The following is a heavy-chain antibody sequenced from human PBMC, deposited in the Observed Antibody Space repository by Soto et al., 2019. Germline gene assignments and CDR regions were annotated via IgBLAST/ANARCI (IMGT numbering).Heavy chain of an antibody. CDR2: ISSNGVGT. D-gene: IGHD6-6*01. V-gene: IGHV3-64*01. CDR1: GFTLSGYA. J-gene: IGHJ6*03. Sequence: EVQLAESGGGLAQPGGSLRLSCAASGFTLSGYAMDWVRQAPGKGLEYVSGISSNGVGTDYANSVQGRFTISRDNSQNTVYLQMGSLRPEDMAVYYCARRARPDFYYMDVWGKGTTVTVSS. CDR3: ARRARPDFYYMDV.